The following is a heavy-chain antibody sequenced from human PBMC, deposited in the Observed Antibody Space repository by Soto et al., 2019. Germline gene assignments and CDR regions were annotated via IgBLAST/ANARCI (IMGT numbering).Heavy chain of an antibody. Sequence: ASETLSLTCTVSGGSVNSDNFYWSWIRQPPGRGLEWIGYIYYTGVTKYNPSLKSRVTISIDTSRNQFSLKLSSVTAADTAIYYCAREFSNSPEAFDSWGQGSLVTVSS. J-gene: IGHJ4*02. D-gene: IGHD6-6*01. CDR1: GGSVNSDNFY. CDR2: IYYTGVT. V-gene: IGHV4-61*01. CDR3: AREFSNSPEAFDS.